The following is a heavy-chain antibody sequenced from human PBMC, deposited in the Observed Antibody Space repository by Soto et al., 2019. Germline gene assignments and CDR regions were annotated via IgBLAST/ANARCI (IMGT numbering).Heavy chain of an antibody. J-gene: IGHJ5*02. V-gene: IGHV1-69*06. CDR3: AVIAAAVGAVAAGGPIMGP. D-gene: IGHD6-13*01. CDR1: GGTFSSYA. Sequence: SVKVSCKASGGTFSSYAISWVRQAPGQGLEWMRGIIPIFGTANYAQKFQGRVTITADKSTSTAYMELSSLRSEDTAVYYCAVIAAAVGAVAAGGPIMGPWGQGTLVTVSS. CDR2: IIPIFGTA.